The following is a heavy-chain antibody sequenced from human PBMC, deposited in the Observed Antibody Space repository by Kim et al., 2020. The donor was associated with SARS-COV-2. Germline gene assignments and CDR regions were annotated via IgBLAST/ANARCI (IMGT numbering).Heavy chain of an antibody. D-gene: IGHD3-10*01. CDR2: MKPDGSEQ. CDR1: GFTFRNYW. J-gene: IGHJ4*02. CDR3: ARGAGSSGIVY. Sequence: GGSLRLSCAASGFTFRNYWTSWVRQAPGKGLEWVANMKPDGSEQYYVDSVKGRFTISRDNAKNSLYLQMNSLRADDTAVYYCARGAGSSGIVYWGQGTLVTVSS. V-gene: IGHV3-7*01.